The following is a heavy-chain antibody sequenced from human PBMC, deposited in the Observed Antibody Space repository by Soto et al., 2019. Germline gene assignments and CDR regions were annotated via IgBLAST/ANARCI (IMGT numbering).Heavy chain of an antibody. V-gene: IGHV4-31*02. Sequence: SETLSLTCTVSGGSISSGGYYWSWIRQHPGKGLEWIGYIYYSGSTYYNPSLKSRVTISVDTSKNQFSLKLSSVTAADTAVYYCARAGVEPAAPGVNWFDPWGQGTLVTVSS. CDR3: ARAGVEPAAPGVNWFDP. D-gene: IGHD2-2*01. CDR2: IYYSGST. CDR1: GGSISSGGYY. J-gene: IGHJ5*02.